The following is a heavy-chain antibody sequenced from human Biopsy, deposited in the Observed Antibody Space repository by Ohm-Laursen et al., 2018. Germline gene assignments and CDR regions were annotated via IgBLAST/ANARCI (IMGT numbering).Heavy chain of an antibody. CDR1: GGTFINYA. J-gene: IGHJ4*02. V-gene: IGHV1-69*01. CDR3: ARGPHSGSHSCFDY. Sequence: SSAKVSCNASGGTFINYAISWVRQAPGQGLEWMGGIIPMFGTANYAQMFQGRVTISADESTSTSYTELSSLTTEDTAIYYCARGPHSGSHSCFDYWGRGTLVTVSS. CDR2: IIPMFGTA. D-gene: IGHD1-26*01.